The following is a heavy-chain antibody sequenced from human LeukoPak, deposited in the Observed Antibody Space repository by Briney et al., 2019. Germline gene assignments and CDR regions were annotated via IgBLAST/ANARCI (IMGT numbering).Heavy chain of an antibody. D-gene: IGHD2-2*01. J-gene: IGHJ4*02. Sequence: GESLKISCKASGYRFTTYWIGWVRQMPGKGLEWMGVTSPDDSQTRYSPSFQGQVTISADKSINTAFLQWSSLKASDTAIYFCTRQRGYCTSANCHFQSFDYWGQGTLVTVSS. CDR1: GYRFTTYW. CDR2: TSPDDSQT. CDR3: TRQRGYCTSANCHFQSFDY. V-gene: IGHV5-51*01.